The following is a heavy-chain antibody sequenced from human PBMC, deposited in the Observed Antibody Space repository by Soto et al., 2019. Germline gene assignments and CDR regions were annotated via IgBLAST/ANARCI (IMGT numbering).Heavy chain of an antibody. CDR2: IIPVFGTA. D-gene: IGHD3-10*01. V-gene: IGHV1-69*01. J-gene: IGHJ2*01. Sequence: QVQLVQSGAEVKKPGSSVKVSCKASGGTFSSYAISWVRQAPGQGLEWMGGIIPVFGTANYAQKLQGRVTITADESTSTAYLEVGSLRSEDTAVYYCARDRGSGSYDWYFDLCGRGTLVTLSS. CDR3: ARDRGSGSYDWYFDL. CDR1: GGTFSSYA.